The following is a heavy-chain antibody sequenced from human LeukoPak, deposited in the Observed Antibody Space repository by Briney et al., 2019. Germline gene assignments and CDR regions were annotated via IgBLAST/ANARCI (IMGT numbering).Heavy chain of an antibody. CDR3: AKRGVVIRVFLVGFHKEAYYFDS. CDR1: GLTLSNYG. D-gene: IGHD3-10*01. CDR2: LSGSGGGT. Sequence: GGSLRLSCAVSGLTLSNYGMSWVRQAPGKGVEWVAGLSGSGGGTNYADSVQGRFTIFRDNPKNTLYLQMNSLRAEDTAVYFCAKRGVVIRVFLVGFHKEAYYFDSWGQGALVTVSS. V-gene: IGHV3-23*01. J-gene: IGHJ4*02.